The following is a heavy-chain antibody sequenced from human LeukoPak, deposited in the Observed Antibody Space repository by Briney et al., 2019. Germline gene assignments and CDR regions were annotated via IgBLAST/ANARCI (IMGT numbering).Heavy chain of an antibody. J-gene: IGHJ6*02. V-gene: IGHV4-4*07. Sequence: SETLSLTCTVSGDSISSYYWSWIRQPAGKGLEWIGRIYTSGSTNYNPSLKSRVTMSVDTSKNQFSLKLSSVTAADTAVYYCAREEGSGSLYYYYGMDVWGQGTTVTVSS. CDR2: IYTSGST. D-gene: IGHD3-10*01. CDR1: GDSISSYY. CDR3: AREEGSGSLYYYYGMDV.